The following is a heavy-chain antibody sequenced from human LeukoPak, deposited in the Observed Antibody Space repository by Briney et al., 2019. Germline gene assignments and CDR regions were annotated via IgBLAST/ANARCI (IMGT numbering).Heavy chain of an antibody. Sequence: AGGSLRLSCAASGFTFSSYWMNWVRQAPGKGLEWVSGISWNSFSIGYADSVKGRFTISRDNAKNSLYLQMNSLRAEDTALYYCAKSSGNYLNYYYYMDVWGKGTTVTISS. CDR2: ISWNSFSI. CDR3: AKSSGNYLNYYYYMDV. J-gene: IGHJ6*03. V-gene: IGHV3-9*01. CDR1: GFTFSSYW. D-gene: IGHD3-10*01.